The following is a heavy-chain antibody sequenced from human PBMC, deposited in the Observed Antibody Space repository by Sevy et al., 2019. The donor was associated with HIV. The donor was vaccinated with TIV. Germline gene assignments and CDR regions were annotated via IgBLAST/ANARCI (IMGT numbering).Heavy chain of an antibody. J-gene: IGHJ4*02. Sequence: ASVKVSCKASGYTFTALDISWVRQATGQGLEWMGWMNPNTGQTDYSQRFQGRVTMTRDTSISTAYMELHNLRSDDTAIYYCARGIAAGVDYWGQGTQVTVSS. CDR1: GYTFTALD. D-gene: IGHD6-13*01. CDR3: ARGIAAGVDY. CDR2: MNPNTGQT. V-gene: IGHV1-8*01.